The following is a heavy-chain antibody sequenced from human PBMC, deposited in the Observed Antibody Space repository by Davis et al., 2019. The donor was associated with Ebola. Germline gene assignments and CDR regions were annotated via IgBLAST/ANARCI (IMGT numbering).Heavy chain of an antibody. CDR3: ARAKEPAMVVAYNWFDP. CDR2: ISTYNGNT. Sequence: ASVKVSCKASGYSFTDDGISWVRQAPGQGLEWMGWISTYNGNTNYAQKVQGRITMTTDTSTSTAYMELSSLRSEDTAVYYCARAKEPAMVVAYNWFDPWGQGTLVTVSS. CDR1: GYSFTDDG. D-gene: IGHD2-15*01. V-gene: IGHV1-18*01. J-gene: IGHJ5*02.